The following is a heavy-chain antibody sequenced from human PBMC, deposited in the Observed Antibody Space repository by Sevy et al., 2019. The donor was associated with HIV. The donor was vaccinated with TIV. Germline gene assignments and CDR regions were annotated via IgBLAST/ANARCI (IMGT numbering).Heavy chain of an antibody. CDR1: GFAFHEYS. CDR3: AREGCSRPHDY. J-gene: IGHJ4*02. D-gene: IGHD2-8*01. Sequence: GSLRLSCAASGFAFHEYSMSWIRQAPGKGLEWVATLSFGCGKINYADSVKGRFTISRDNSKNSFYLQMDNLRVEDTALYYCAREGCSRPHDYWGQGTRVTVS. V-gene: IGHV3-23*01. CDR2: LSFGCGKI.